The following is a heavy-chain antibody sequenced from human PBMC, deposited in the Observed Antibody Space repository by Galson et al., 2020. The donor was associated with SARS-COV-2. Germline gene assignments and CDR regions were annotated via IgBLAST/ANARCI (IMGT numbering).Heavy chain of an antibody. CDR2: ISAYNGNT. CDR3: ARVEYRIITMIVVVHAFDI. V-gene: IGHV1-18*04. Sequence: ASVKVSCKASGYTFTSYGISWVRQAPGQGLEWMGWISAYNGNTNYAQKLQGRVTMTTDTSTSTAYMELRSLGSDDTAVYYCARVEYRIITMIVVVHAFDIWGQGTMVTVSS. CDR1: GYTFTSYG. D-gene: IGHD3-22*01. J-gene: IGHJ3*02.